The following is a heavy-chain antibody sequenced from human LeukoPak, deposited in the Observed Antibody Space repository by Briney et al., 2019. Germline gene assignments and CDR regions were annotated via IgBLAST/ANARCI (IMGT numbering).Heavy chain of an antibody. D-gene: IGHD5/OR15-5a*01. CDR2: ISAYNGNT. CDR1: GYTFTSYG. V-gene: IGHV1-18*01. CDR3: ARDSVYERVRPFNY. Sequence: VASVKVSCKASGYTFTSYGISWVRQSPGQGLEWMGWISAYNGNTNYAQKLQGRVTMTTDTSTSTAYMELRSLRSDDTAVYYCARDSVYERVRPFNYWGQGTLVTVSS. J-gene: IGHJ4*02.